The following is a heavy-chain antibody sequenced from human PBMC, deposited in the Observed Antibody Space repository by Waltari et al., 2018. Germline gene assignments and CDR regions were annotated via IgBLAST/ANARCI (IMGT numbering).Heavy chain of an antibody. J-gene: IGHJ3*02. CDR3: ARRGRYSSGWYSPSGFAFDI. CDR1: GGSFSGYY. Sequence: QVQLQQWGAGLLKPSETLSLTCAVYGGSFSGYYWSWIRQPPGKGLGWIGEINHSGSTNYSPSLKSRGTISVDTAKNQFSLKLSSVTAADTAVYYCARRGRYSSGWYSPSGFAFDIWGQGTMVTVSS. D-gene: IGHD6-19*01. CDR2: INHSGST. V-gene: IGHV4-34*01.